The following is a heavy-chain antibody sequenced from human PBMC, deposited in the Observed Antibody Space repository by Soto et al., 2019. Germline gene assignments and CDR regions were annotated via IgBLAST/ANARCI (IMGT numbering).Heavy chain of an antibody. J-gene: IGHJ5*02. CDR3: ARGVGSGTYYNQYNWFDP. CDR2: INPSGDT. Sequence: ASVRVSCKASGYTFTSYDINWVRQAPGQGLEWMGIINPSGDTSYAQKFQGRVTMTRDTSTSTVYMELRSLRSDDTAVYYCARGVGSGTYYNQYNWFDPWGQGTLVTVSS. D-gene: IGHD3-10*01. V-gene: IGHV1-46*01. CDR1: GYTFTSYD.